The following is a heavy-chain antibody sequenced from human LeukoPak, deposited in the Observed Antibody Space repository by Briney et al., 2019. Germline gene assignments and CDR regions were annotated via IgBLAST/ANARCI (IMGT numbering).Heavy chain of an antibody. V-gene: IGHV3-7*01. CDR2: INQDGSVQ. CDR3: ATRYFDL. Sequence: GGSLRLSCAASGFTLSNCWMTWFRQAPGKGLEWVANINQDGSVQSYVDSVKGRFTISKDNAKNSLYLQMNSLRAEDTAVYYCATRYFDLWGRGTLVTVSS. J-gene: IGHJ2*01. CDR1: GFTLSNCW.